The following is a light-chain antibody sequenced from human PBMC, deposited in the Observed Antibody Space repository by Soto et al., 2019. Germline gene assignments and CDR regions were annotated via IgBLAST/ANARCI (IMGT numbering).Light chain of an antibody. CDR2: DAS. Sequence: EIVMTQSPATLSVSPGEGATLSCRASQNVNNKLAWYQQKPGQPPRLLIYDASTRATGIPARFSGSGSGTEFTLTINSLQSEDFAVYYCLQYNNWPPFTFGPGTIVDIK. V-gene: IGKV3-15*01. J-gene: IGKJ3*01. CDR3: LQYNNWPPFT. CDR1: QNVNNK.